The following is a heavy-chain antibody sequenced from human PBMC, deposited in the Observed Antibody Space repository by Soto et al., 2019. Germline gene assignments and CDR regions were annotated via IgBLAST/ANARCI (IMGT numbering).Heavy chain of an antibody. CDR1: GFTFSSYG. Sequence: GGSLRLSCAASGFTFSSYGMHWVRQAPGKGLEWVAVISYDGSNKYYADSVKGRFTISRDNSKNTLYLQMNSLRAEDTAVYYCANGEFYGYYYGMDVWGQGTTVTVSS. D-gene: IGHD3-10*01. CDR3: ANGEFYGYYYGMDV. CDR2: ISYDGSNK. V-gene: IGHV3-30*18. J-gene: IGHJ6*02.